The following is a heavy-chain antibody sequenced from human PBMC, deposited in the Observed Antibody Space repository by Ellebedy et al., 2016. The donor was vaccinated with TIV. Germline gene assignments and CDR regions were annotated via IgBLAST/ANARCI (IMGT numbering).Heavy chain of an antibody. D-gene: IGHD3-9*01. CDR3: ARDTFFEVDP. V-gene: IGHV4-39*07. CDR1: GGSISSSSYY. Sequence: SETLSLTXTVSGGSISSSSYYWGWIRQPPGKGLEWIGSIYYSGSTYYNPSLKSRVTISVDTSKNQFSLKLSSVTAADTAVYYCARDTFFEVDPWGQGTLVTVSS. J-gene: IGHJ5*02. CDR2: IYYSGST.